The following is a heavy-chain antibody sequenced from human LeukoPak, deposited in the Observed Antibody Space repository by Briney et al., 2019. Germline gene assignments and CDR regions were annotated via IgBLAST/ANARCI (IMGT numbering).Heavy chain of an antibody. CDR1: GFTFSTSA. D-gene: IGHD3-9*01. J-gene: IGHJ4*02. CDR3: ARGVSYYDILTGYYRIDY. V-gene: IGHV3-23*01. Sequence: GGSLRLSCAASGFTFSTSAMNWVRQAPGKGLEWVSALSGSGSSTYYADSVKGRFTISRDNAKNSLYLQMNSLRAEDTAVYYCARGVSYYDILTGYYRIDYWGQGTLVTVSS. CDR2: LSGSGSST.